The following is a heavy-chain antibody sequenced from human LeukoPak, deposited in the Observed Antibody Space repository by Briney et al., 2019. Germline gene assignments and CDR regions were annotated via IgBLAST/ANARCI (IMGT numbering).Heavy chain of an antibody. D-gene: IGHD5-24*01. CDR2: ISYDGSNK. CDR3: ARVGWLQRDY. J-gene: IGHJ4*02. Sequence: GGSLRLSCAASGFTFSSYAMHWVRQAPGKGLEWVAVISYDGSNKYYADSVRGRFTISRDNSKNTLYLQMNSLRVEDTAVYYCARVGWLQRDYWGQGTLVTVSS. V-gene: IGHV3-30*04. CDR1: GFTFSSYA.